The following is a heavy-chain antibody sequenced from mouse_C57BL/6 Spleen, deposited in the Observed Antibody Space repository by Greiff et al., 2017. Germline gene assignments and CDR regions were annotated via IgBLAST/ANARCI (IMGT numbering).Heavy chain of an antibody. CDR3: TASNYYGSSSRWYFDV. Sequence: VQLQQSGAELVRPGASVKLSCTASGFNIKDDYMHWVKQRPEQGLEWIGWIDPENGDTEYASKFQGKATITADTSSNTAYLQLSSLTSEDTAVYYCTASNYYGSSSRWYFDVWGTGTTVTVSS. CDR2: IDPENGDT. V-gene: IGHV14-4*01. D-gene: IGHD1-1*01. CDR1: GFNIKDDY. J-gene: IGHJ1*03.